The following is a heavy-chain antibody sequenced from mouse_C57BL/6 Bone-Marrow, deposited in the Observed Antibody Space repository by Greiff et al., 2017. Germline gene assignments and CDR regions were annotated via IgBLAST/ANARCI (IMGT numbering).Heavy chain of an antibody. CDR3: ARQDY. J-gene: IGHJ2*01. CDR1: GFTFSSYG. Sequence: EVKLMESGGDLVKPGGSLKLSCAASGFTFSSYGMSWVRQTPDKRLEWVATISSGGSYTYYPDSVKGRFTISRDNAKNTLYLQMSSLKSEDTAMYDCARQDYWGQGTTLTGSS. CDR2: ISSGGSYT. V-gene: IGHV5-6*01.